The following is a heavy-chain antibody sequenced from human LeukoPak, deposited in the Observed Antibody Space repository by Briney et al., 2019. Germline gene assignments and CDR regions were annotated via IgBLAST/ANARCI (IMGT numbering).Heavy chain of an antibody. CDR3: ARVLLEREAR. D-gene: IGHD1-1*01. CDR1: GFTFSNYW. V-gene: IGHV3-74*01. CDR2: INPDGSYT. J-gene: IGHJ4*02. Sequence: GGSLRLSCAASGFTFSNYWMHWVRQAPGRGLVWVSRINPDGSYTSYADSVRGRFTISRDNTKNTLYLQMNSLRAEDTAVYYCARVLLEREARWGQGTLVTVSS.